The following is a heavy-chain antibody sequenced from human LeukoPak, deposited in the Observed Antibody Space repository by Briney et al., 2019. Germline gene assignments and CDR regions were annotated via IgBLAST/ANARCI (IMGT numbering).Heavy chain of an antibody. V-gene: IGHV1-69*05. Sequence: SVKVSCKASGGTFSSYTISWVRQAPGQGLEWMGGIIPIFGTANYAQKFQGRVTITTDESTSTAYMELSSLRSEDTAVYYCARWRYGSGSYYPNWFDPWGQGTLVTVSS. CDR1: GGTFSSYT. J-gene: IGHJ5*02. CDR3: ARWRYGSGSYYPNWFDP. D-gene: IGHD3-10*01. CDR2: IIPIFGTA.